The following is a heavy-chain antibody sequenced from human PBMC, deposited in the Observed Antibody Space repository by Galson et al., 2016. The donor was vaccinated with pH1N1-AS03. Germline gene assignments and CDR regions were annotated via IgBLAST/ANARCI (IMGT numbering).Heavy chain of an antibody. V-gene: IGHV3-30*01. CDR2: ISYDGNNK. D-gene: IGHD2-21*02. Sequence: ISYDGNNKYYSDSVKGRFSISRDNFKNTLYLQMNSLRGEDAAVYYCGRTVTENVYYSGLDVWGQGTMVTVSS. J-gene: IGHJ6*02. CDR3: GRTVTENVYYSGLDV.